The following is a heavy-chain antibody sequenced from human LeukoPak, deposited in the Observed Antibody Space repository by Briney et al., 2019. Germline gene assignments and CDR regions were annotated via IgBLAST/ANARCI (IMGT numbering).Heavy chain of an antibody. CDR2: IYTSGST. J-gene: IGHJ4*02. CDR1: GNSISSYY. V-gene: IGHV4-4*07. Sequence: PSETLSLTCTVSGNSISSYYWSWIRQPAGKGLEWIGRIYTSGSTNYNPSLKSRVTISVDRSKNQFSLKLSSVTAADTAVYYCARASYSSSSQGFDYWGQGTLVTASS. CDR3: ARASYSSSSQGFDY. D-gene: IGHD6-13*01.